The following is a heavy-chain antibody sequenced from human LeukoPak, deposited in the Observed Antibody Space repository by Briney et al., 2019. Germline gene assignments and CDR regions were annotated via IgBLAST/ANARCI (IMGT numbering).Heavy chain of an antibody. V-gene: IGHV3-48*02. CDR1: GFTFSSYS. CDR3: ARDPVPNSSGYYYGFDY. J-gene: IGHJ4*02. Sequence: PGGSLRLSCAASGFTFSSYSMNWVRQAPGKGLEWVSYISSSSSTIYYADPVKGRFTISRDNAKNSLYLQMNSLRDEDTAVYYCARDPVPNSSGYYYGFDYWGQGTLATVSS. D-gene: IGHD3-22*01. CDR2: ISSSSSTI.